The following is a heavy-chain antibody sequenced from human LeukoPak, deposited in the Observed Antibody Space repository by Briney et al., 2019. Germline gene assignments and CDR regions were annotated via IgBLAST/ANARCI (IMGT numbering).Heavy chain of an antibody. J-gene: IGHJ6*02. CDR3: AKASGYSYGFPKV. CDR1: GFTFSSYW. CDR2: IKQDGSEK. V-gene: IGHV3-7*03. D-gene: IGHD5-18*01. Sequence: GGSLRLSCAASGFTFSSYWMSWVRQARGKGLEWVANIKQDGSEKYYVDSVKGRFTISRDNSKNTLYLQMNSLRAEDTAVYYCAKASGYSYGFPKVWGQGTTVTVSS.